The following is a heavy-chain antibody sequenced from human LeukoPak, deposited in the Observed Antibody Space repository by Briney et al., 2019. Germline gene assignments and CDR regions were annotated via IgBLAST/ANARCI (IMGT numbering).Heavy chain of an antibody. CDR1: GFTFSSNY. D-gene: IGHD3-3*01. CDR2: IYSGGST. J-gene: IGHJ4*02. V-gene: IGHV3-53*01. Sequence: GGSLRLSCAASGFTFSSNYMSWVRQAPGKGLEWVSVIYSGGSTYYADSVKGRFTISRDNSKNTLYLQMNSLRAEDTAVYYCARGGYYDFWSGYEHFDYWGQGTLVTVSS. CDR3: ARGGYYDFWSGYEHFDY.